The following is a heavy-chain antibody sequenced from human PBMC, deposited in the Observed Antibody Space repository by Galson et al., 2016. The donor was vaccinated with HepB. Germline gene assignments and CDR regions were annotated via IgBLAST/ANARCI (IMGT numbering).Heavy chain of an antibody. CDR3: ARDSGYNEHGGFDN. Sequence: SLRLSCAASGFSVSTTYMAWVRQSPGTGLESVSAIFSGGTTIYADSLMGRFTISRDSSSNTLYLQMRSLRAEDTAVYYCARDSGYNEHGGFDNWGQGTLVTVSS. CDR1: GFSVSTTY. CDR2: IFSGGTT. J-gene: IGHJ4*02. D-gene: IGHD5-12*01. V-gene: IGHV3-66*01.